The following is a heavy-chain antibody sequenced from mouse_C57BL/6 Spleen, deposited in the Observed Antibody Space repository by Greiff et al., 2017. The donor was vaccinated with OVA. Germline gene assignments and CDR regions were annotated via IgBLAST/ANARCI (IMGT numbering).Heavy chain of an antibody. Sequence: VQLQESGPGLVAPSQSLSITCTVSGFSLTSYGVHWVRQPPGKGLEWLVVIWSDGSTTYNSALNSRLSISKDNSKSQVFLKMNSLQTDDTAMYYCARHDYDDYYAMDYWGQGTSVTVSS. V-gene: IGHV2-6-1*01. CDR3: ARHDYDDYYAMDY. J-gene: IGHJ4*01. D-gene: IGHD2-4*01. CDR1: GFSLTSYG. CDR2: IWSDGST.